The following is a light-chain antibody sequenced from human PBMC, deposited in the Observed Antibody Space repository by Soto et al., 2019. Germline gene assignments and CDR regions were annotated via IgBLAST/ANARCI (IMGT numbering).Light chain of an antibody. Sequence: QSVLTQPPSVSGAPGQRVTISCTGSSSNFGAGYDVHWYQQLPGTAPKLLVNGNSNRPSGVPDRFSGSKSGTSASLAITGLQAEDEADYYCQSYDSSLSVLYVFGTGTKLTVL. CDR3: QSYDSSLSVLYV. CDR1: SSNFGAGYD. V-gene: IGLV1-40*01. CDR2: GNS. J-gene: IGLJ1*01.